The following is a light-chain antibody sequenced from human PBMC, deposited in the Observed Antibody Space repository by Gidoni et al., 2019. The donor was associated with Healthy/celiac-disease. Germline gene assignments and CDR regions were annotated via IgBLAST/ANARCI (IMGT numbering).Light chain of an antibody. V-gene: IGLV3-19*01. Sequence: SSALTQDPAVSVALGQTARITCHGDSLRSYYASWYQQKPGQAPVLVIYGKNNRPSGIPDRFSGSSSGNTASLTITGAQAEDEADYYCNSRDSSGNHLVFGGGTKLTVL. CDR2: GKN. CDR3: NSRDSSGNHLV. CDR1: SLRSYY. J-gene: IGLJ2*01.